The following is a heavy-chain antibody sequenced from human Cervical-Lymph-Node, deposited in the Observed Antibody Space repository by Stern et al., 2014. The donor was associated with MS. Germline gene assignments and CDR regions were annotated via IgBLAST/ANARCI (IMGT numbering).Heavy chain of an antibody. V-gene: IGHV7-4-1*02. D-gene: IGHD3-16*01. Sequence: QVQLVQSGSELKQPGASRKVSFKASGYTFTASPMNWVRKAPGQGLESMGWINTNNGNPAYALGFTGRFVFSSDTSVSTAYLQINSLKAEDTAVYYCATFSGRLGGPFDYWGQGTLLTVSS. CDR1: GYTFTASP. CDR3: ATFSGRLGGPFDY. CDR2: INTNNGNP. J-gene: IGHJ4*02.